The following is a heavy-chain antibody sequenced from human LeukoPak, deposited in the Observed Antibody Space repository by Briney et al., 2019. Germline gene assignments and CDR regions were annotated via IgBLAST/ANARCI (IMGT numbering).Heavy chain of an antibody. CDR2: IYYSGST. J-gene: IGHJ5*02. CDR3: ARHQRFYDSSGYHYNWFDP. CDR1: GGSISSYY. D-gene: IGHD3-22*01. Sequence: SETLSLTCTVSGGSISSYYWSWIRQPPGKGLEWIGYIYYSGSTNYNPSLKSRVTISVDTSKNQFSLKLSSVTAADTAVYYCARHQRFYDSSGYHYNWFDPWGQGTLVTVSS. V-gene: IGHV4-59*01.